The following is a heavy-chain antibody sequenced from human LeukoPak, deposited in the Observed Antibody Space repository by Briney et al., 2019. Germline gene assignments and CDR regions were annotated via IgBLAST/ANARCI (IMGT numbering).Heavy chain of an antibody. D-gene: IGHD3-22*01. CDR3: ARDAAIYDNSAYYYLY. CDR1: GYTFTDYY. V-gene: IGHV1-69-2*01. Sequence: ASVKISCKVSGYTFTDYYMHWVQQAPGKGLEWMGLVDPEDGETIYAEKFQGRVTITADTSTDTAYMELSSLRSEDTAVYYCARDAAIYDNSAYYYLYWGQGTLVTVSS. J-gene: IGHJ4*02. CDR2: VDPEDGET.